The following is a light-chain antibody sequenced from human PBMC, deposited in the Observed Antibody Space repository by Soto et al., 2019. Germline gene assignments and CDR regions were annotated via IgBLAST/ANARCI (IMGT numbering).Light chain of an antibody. Sequence: DIVLTQTPLSSPVTLGQPASISCRSSQSLVHSDGNTYLSWFHQRPGQPPRLLIDKVFNSFSGVPDRFSGSGAGIDFTLKINRVEAEDVGIYFCMQATQYRPYTFGQGTKLEIK. CDR3: MQATQYRPYT. J-gene: IGKJ2*01. CDR1: QSLVHSDGNTY. CDR2: KVF. V-gene: IGKV2-24*01.